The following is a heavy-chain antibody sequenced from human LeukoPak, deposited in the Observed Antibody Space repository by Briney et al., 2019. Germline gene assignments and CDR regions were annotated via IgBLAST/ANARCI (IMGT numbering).Heavy chain of an antibody. Sequence: PSETLSLTCTVSGGSTSSHYWTWIRQSPVKGLEWIGDISNSGSTSYKPSLKSRVTISIDTSKNQFSLRLSSVTAADTAVYYCGRDALVGYFSYYYMDVWGKGTTVTVSS. CDR2: ISNSGST. CDR3: GRDALVGYFSYYYMDV. J-gene: IGHJ6*03. D-gene: IGHD2-15*01. V-gene: IGHV4-59*11. CDR1: GGSTSSHY.